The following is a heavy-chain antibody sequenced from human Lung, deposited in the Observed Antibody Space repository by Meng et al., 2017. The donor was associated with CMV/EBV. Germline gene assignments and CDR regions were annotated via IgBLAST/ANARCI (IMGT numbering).Heavy chain of an antibody. D-gene: IGHD3-3*01. J-gene: IGHJ4*02. CDR3: SRDLVTIFGVVGTFGY. Sequence: ASVXVSCKSSGYTFTGYYMHWVRQAPGQGLEWMGWIDPNSGGTNYAQKFQGRVTMTRDTSINTAYMELSRLRSDDTAVYYCSRDLVTIFGVVGTFGYWGQGPRVTVSS. CDR2: IDPNSGGT. CDR1: GYTFTGYY. V-gene: IGHV1-2*02.